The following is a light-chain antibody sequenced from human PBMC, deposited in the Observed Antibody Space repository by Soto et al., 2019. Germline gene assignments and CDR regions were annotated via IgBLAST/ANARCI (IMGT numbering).Light chain of an antibody. CDR3: CSYADSNILV. CDR1: SGDVGGYNY. V-gene: IGLV2-11*01. J-gene: IGLJ2*01. Sequence: QSALTQPRSVSGSPGQSVTISRTGTSGDVGGYNYVSWYQHHPGKAPRLLIYDVAKRPSGVPDRFSASKSGNTASLTISGLQAEDEAYFYCCSYADSNILVFGGGTKLTVL. CDR2: DVA.